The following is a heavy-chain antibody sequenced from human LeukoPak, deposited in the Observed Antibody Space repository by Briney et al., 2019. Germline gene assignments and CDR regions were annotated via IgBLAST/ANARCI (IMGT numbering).Heavy chain of an antibody. V-gene: IGHV3-33*01. CDR1: GFTFSSFG. Sequence: GGSLRLSCTASGFTFSSFGMHWVRQAPGKGLECVASLWYNGINKCYADSVKGRYTISRDNSKNTLYLQMNTLGAEETAMFCCAGACNNYGESGYSALDLWGQGTLVTVSS. D-gene: IGHD3-3*01. J-gene: IGHJ5*02. CDR3: AGACNNYGESGYSALDL. CDR2: LWYNGINK.